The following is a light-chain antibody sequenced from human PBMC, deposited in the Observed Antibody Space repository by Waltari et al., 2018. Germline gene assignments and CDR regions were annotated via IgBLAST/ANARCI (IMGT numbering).Light chain of an antibody. Sequence: QSALTQPASVSGSPGQSITISCAGSSGDVGGYYVSWYQQYPGNAPKLMIYDVNKRPSGVSYRFSGSKSGNTASLTISGLQGEDEADYYCISYTASGAWLFGGGTKLTVL. CDR3: ISYTASGAWL. CDR2: DVN. CDR1: SGDVGGYY. J-gene: IGLJ3*02. V-gene: IGLV2-14*01.